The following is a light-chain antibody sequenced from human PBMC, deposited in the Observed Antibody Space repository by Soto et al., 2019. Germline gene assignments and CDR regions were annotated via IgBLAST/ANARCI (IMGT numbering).Light chain of an antibody. CDR1: QSISTY. CDR2: ATS. Sequence: DIQMTQSPSSLSASVGDRVTITCRSSQSISTYLIWYQQKPGKAPKLLIYATSSLQSGVPSRFSGSGSGTDFTLTISSLQPEDFATYYCQQSYSTPPWTFGQGTKVDI. J-gene: IGKJ1*01. CDR3: QQSYSTPPWT. V-gene: IGKV1-39*01.